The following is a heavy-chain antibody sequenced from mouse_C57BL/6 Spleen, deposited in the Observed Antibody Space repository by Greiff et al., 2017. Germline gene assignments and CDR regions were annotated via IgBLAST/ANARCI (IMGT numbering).Heavy chain of an antibody. V-gene: IGHV1-42*01. CDR2: INPSTGGT. D-gene: IGHD1-1*01. CDR3: ARSPYDYGGRLLWYIGV. CDR1: GYSFTGHY. Sequence: LLEPGASVKISCKASGYSFTGHYMNWVKQSPEKSLEWIGEINPSTGGTTYNQKFKAKATLTVDKSSSTAYMQLKSLTSEDSAVYYCARSPYDYGGRLLWYIGVWGTGTTVTVSS. J-gene: IGHJ1*03.